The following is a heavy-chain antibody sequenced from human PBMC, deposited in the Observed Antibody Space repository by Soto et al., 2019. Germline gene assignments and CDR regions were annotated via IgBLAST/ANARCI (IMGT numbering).Heavy chain of an antibody. V-gene: IGHV1-8*01. CDR2: MNPGSGDT. D-gene: IGHD3-16*01. J-gene: IGHJ5*02. CDR1: GYSFTNND. CDR3: ARMETFGSLNWFDP. Sequence: SVKVSCKASGYSFTNNDVSWVRQATVQGLEWMGWMNPGSGDTGYAQKFQGRVTMTRDISIATAYMELSSLRSDDTAIYYCARMETFGSLNWFDPWGQGTLVTVSS.